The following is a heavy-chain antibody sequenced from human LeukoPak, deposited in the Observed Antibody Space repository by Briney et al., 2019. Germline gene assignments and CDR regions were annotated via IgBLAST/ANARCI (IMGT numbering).Heavy chain of an antibody. J-gene: IGHJ4*02. Sequence: SQTLSLTCTVSGGSISSGSYYWSWFRQPAGKGLEWIGRISSGGSTNYNPSLKSRVTISVDTSKNQFFLKLSSVTATDTAVYYCAREAPRPDYWGQGTLVTVSS. CDR1: GGSISSGSYY. CDR3: AREAPRPDY. CDR2: ISSGGST. V-gene: IGHV4-61*02.